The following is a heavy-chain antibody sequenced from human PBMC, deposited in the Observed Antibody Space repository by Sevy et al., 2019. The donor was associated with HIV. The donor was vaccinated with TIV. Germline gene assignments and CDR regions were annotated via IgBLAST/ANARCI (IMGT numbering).Heavy chain of an antibody. CDR3: ARVPTYYYGSATYFES. J-gene: IGHJ4*02. CDR1: GYTFASEG. D-gene: IGHD3-10*01. CDR2: IGAYNGNR. Sequence: GSVKVSCKASGYTFASEGVSWVRQAPGQGLEWMGWIGAYNGNRNSAQKFQARVTMTIDTSTSTAYMELRSLRSDDTAVYYCARVPTYYYGSATYFESWGQGTLVTVSS. V-gene: IGHV1-18*01.